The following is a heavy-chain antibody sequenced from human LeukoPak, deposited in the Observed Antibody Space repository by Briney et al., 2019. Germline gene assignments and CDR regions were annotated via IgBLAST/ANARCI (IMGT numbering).Heavy chain of an antibody. D-gene: IGHD2-2*01. Sequence: GTLSLTCGVSGGSISNTNWWTWVRQPPGKGLEWVSSISSTSAHIFYADSVKGRFSISRDNAKNSLYLQMNSLRVEDTAVYYCTSRYCTTTNCYSFDNWGHGTLVTVSS. CDR3: TSRYCTTTNCYSFDN. J-gene: IGHJ3*02. CDR1: GGSISNTNW. CDR2: ISSTSAHI. V-gene: IGHV3-21*01.